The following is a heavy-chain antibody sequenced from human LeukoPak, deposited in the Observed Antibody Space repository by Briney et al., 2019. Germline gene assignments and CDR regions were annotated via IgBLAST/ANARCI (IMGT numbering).Heavy chain of an antibody. Sequence: ASVKVSCKASGYTFTRYGMSWVRQAPGQGPEWMGWISGSNYNTNYAQKFQGRVTMTQDTSASTAYMELSRLRSDDTAVYYCARNILTGYLLWAFDIWGQGTMVTVSS. CDR1: GYTFTRYG. J-gene: IGHJ3*02. V-gene: IGHV1-18*01. CDR3: ARNILTGYLLWAFDI. D-gene: IGHD3-9*01. CDR2: ISGSNYNT.